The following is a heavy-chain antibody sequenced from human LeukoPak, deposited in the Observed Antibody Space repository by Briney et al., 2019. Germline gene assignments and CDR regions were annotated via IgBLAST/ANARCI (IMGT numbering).Heavy chain of an antibody. D-gene: IGHD3-22*01. V-gene: IGHV1-18*01. CDR1: GYTFTSYG. CDR3: ARDKYSSGYSGY. CDR2: ISTNTANT. J-gene: IGHJ4*02. Sequence: ASVKVSCKPSGYTFTSYGINWVRQAPGQGLEWMGWISTNTANTNYAQKFQGRVTMTTDTSTSSAYMELRSLRSDDTAVYYCARDKYSSGYSGYWGQGTLVTVSS.